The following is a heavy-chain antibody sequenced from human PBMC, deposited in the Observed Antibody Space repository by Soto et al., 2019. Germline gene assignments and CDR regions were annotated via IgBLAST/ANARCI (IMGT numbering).Heavy chain of an antibody. Sequence: ASVKVSCKASGYTFTSYGISWVRQAPGQGLEWMGWISAYNGNTNYAQKLQGRVTMTTDTSTSTAYMELRSLRSDDTAVYYCARDATGYSYGQGGWDSWPWGRGTMVTFSS. D-gene: IGHD5-18*01. CDR1: GYTFTSYG. J-gene: IGHJ5*02. CDR3: ARDATGYSYGQGGWDSWP. CDR2: ISAYNGNT. V-gene: IGHV1-18*01.